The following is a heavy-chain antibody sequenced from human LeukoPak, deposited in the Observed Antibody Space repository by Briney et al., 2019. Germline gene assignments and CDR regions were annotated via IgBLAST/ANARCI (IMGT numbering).Heavy chain of an antibody. CDR2: IWYDGTKK. Sequence: GSLRLSCAASGFSFSSYAMHWVRQAPGKGLEWVAVIWYDGTKKYYEDSVKGRFTISRDNSKNTLYLQMNSLRAEDTAVYYCARDPRQWLAGFDYWGRGTLVTVPS. CDR3: ARDPRQWLAGFDY. CDR1: GFSFSSYA. J-gene: IGHJ4*02. V-gene: IGHV3-33*01. D-gene: IGHD6-19*01.